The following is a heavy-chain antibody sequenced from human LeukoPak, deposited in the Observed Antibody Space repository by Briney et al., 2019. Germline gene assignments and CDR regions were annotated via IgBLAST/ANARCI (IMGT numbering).Heavy chain of an antibody. Sequence: ASVKVSCKASGYTFTSYGISWVRQAPGQGLEWMGWISAYNGNTNYAQKLQGRVTMTTDTSTSTAYMELRSLRSDDTAVYYCARESDSSILRYFDWFGIGVAWFDPWGQGTLVTVSS. CDR3: ARESDSSILRYFDWFGIGVAWFDP. V-gene: IGHV1-18*01. CDR2: ISAYNGNT. J-gene: IGHJ5*02. D-gene: IGHD3-9*01. CDR1: GYTFTSYG.